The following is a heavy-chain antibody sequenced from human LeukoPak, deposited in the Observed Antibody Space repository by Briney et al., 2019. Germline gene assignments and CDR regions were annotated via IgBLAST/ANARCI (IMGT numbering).Heavy chain of an antibody. CDR3: AKGLSSGWYEPFDY. J-gene: IGHJ4*02. Sequence: GKSLRLSCAASGFTFSGYPIHWVCQAPGKGLEWVAVISYDGSNKYYADSVKGRFTISRDNSKNTLYLQMNSLRAEDTAVYYCAKGLSSGWYEPFDYWGQGTLVTVSS. CDR2: ISYDGSNK. CDR1: GFTFSGYP. D-gene: IGHD6-19*01. V-gene: IGHV3-30-3*02.